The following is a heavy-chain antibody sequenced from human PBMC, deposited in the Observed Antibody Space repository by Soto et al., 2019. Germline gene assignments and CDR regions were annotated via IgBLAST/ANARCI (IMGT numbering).Heavy chain of an antibody. CDR3: AKGGSAPLIVAAGTDNWFDP. Sequence: EVHLLESGGGSVQPGRSLRLSCAASGFTFDDYAMYWGRQAPGKGLEWVSGISWNSGYKRYADSVKGRCAISRDNAKNYLYLEMHSLRPDDTALYYCAKGGSAPLIVAAGTDNWFDPWGQGTQVIVSP. V-gene: IGHV3-9*01. D-gene: IGHD3-22*01. CDR1: GFTFDDYA. CDR2: ISWNSGYK. J-gene: IGHJ5*02.